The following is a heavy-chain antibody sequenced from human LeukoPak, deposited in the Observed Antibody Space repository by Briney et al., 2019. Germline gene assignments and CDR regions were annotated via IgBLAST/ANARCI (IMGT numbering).Heavy chain of an antibody. CDR3: ARGRQQLVPCFNY. D-gene: IGHD6-13*01. Sequence: SETLSLTCAVYGGSFSGYYWSWIRQPPGKGLEWIGEINHSGSTNYNPSLKRRVTISVDTSKNQFSLKLSSVTAADTAVYYCARGRQQLVPCFNYWGQGTLVTVSS. V-gene: IGHV4-34*01. CDR1: GGSFSGYY. J-gene: IGHJ4*02. CDR2: INHSGST.